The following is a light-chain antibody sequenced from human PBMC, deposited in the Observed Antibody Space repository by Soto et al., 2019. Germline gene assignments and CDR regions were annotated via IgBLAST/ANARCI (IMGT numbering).Light chain of an antibody. CDR2: AGS. Sequence: QSALTQPASVSGSPGQSITISCTGTRSDVGNYNLVSWYQQHPGKAPKVMIYAGSNRPSGVSHRFSGFKSGNTASLTISGLQAEDEADYHCCSYAGSNTYVFGTGTKVTVL. V-gene: IGLV2-23*01. J-gene: IGLJ1*01. CDR3: CSYAGSNTYV. CDR1: RSDVGNYNL.